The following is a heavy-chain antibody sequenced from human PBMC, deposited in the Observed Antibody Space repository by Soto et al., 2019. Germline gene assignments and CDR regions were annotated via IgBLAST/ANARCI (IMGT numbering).Heavy chain of an antibody. CDR1: GFSLTTSGVG. Sequence: QITLKESGPALVKPTQTLTLTCTFSGFSLTTSGVGVGWIRQPPGKAPEWLALIYWDDDKRYKSSLETRITINKDSFKTQLVLTLNHMNHAETAKYYCAHSLLNAFLGFVTKTSFYFDYWGQGIPVSVSS. CDR2: IYWDDDK. V-gene: IGHV2-5*02. D-gene: IGHD1-1*01. CDR3: AHSLLNAFLGFVTKTSFYFDY. J-gene: IGHJ4*02.